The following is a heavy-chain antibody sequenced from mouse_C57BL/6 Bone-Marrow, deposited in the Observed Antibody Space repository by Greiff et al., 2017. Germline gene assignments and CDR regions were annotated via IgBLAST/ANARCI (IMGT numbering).Heavy chain of an antibody. J-gene: IGHJ3*01. CDR3: VLGDRNYGHAY. CDR2: ISYDGSN. CDR1: GYSITSGYY. V-gene: IGHV3-6*01. D-gene: IGHD2-5*01. Sequence: ESGPGLVKPSQSLSLTCSVTGYSITSGYYWNWIRQFPGNKLEWMGYISYDGSNNYNPSLKNRISITRDTSKNQFFLKLNSVTTEDTATYYCVLGDRNYGHAYWGQGTLVTVSA.